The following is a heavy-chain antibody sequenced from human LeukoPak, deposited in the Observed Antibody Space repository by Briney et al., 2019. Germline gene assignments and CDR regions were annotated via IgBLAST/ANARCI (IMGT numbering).Heavy chain of an antibody. D-gene: IGHD3-10*01. CDR2: IYYSGST. Sequence: SETLSLTCTVSGDSISNYYWSWIRQPPGKGLEWIGYIYYSGSTNYNPSLKSRVTISVDTSKNQFSLKLSSVTAADTAVYYCASNYYGSGSLDYWGQGNLVTVSS. J-gene: IGHJ4*02. CDR3: ASNYYGSGSLDY. CDR1: GDSISNYY. V-gene: IGHV4-59*08.